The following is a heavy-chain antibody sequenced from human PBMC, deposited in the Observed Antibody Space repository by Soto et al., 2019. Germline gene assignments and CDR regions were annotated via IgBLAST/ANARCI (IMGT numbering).Heavy chain of an antibody. V-gene: IGHV4-30-4*01. Sequence: PSETLSLTCTVSGDSITSGDNYGSWSRQTPGKGLEWIGYIYHSGQTYYNPYLKSRLSISGDTSKNQFSLRLTSMTAADTAVDYCARTYWSGWGRRLFDCWGQGALVTVSS. J-gene: IGHJ4*02. CDR2: IYHSGQT. D-gene: IGHD3-3*01. CDR3: ARTYWSGWGRRLFDC. CDR1: GDSITSGDNY.